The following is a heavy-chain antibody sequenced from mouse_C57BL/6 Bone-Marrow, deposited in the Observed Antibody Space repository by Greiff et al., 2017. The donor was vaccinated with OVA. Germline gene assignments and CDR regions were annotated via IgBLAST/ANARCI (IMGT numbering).Heavy chain of an antibody. D-gene: IGHD1-1*01. J-gene: IGHJ2*01. CDR3: ARHETTVVAKVYFDY. V-gene: IGHV5-6*01. CDR1: GFTFSSYG. CDR2: ISSGGSYT. Sequence: VQLQQSGGDLVKPGGSLKLSCAASGFTFSSYGMSWVRQTPDKRLEWVATISSGGSYTYYPDSVKGRFTISRDNAKNTLYLQMSSLKSEDTAMYYCARHETTVVAKVYFDYWGQGTTLTVSS.